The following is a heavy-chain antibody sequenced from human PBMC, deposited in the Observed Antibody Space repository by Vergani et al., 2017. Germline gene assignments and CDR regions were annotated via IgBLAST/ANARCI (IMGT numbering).Heavy chain of an antibody. V-gene: IGHV1-2*02. CDR1: GYTFTGYY. J-gene: IGHJ6*02. D-gene: IGHD3-16*01. Sequence: QVQLVQSGAEVKKPGASVKVSCKASGYTFTGYYMHWVRQAPGQGLEWMGWINPNSGGTNYAQKIQGRVTMTRDTSISTAYMELSRLRSDDTAVYYCARVDYGEYYYYGMDVWGQGTTVTVSS. CDR2: INPNSGGT. CDR3: ARVDYGEYYYYGMDV.